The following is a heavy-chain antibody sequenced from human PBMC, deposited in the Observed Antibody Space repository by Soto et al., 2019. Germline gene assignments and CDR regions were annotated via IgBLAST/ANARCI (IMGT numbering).Heavy chain of an antibody. CDR1: SGSISNSNW. V-gene: IGHV4-4*02. Sequence: PSETLSLTCAVSSGSISNSNWWSWVRQPPGKGLEWIGEIYHSGSTNYNPSLKSRVTISVDKSKNQFSLKLSSVTAADTAVYYCARASRAARPLAWFDYWGQGTLVTVSS. CDR3: ARASRAARPLAWFDY. D-gene: IGHD6-6*01. J-gene: IGHJ5*01. CDR2: IYHSGST.